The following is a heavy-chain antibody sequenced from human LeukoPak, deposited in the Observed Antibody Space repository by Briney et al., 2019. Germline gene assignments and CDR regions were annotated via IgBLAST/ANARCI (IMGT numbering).Heavy chain of an antibody. J-gene: IGHJ4*02. CDR3: ARRGVRVTMVRGAEAEVGYFDY. V-gene: IGHV4-59*12. Sequence: PSETLSLTCTVSGGSISSYYWSWIRQPPGKGLEWIGYIYYSGSTNYNPSLKSRVTISVDTSKNQFSLKLSSVTAADTAVYYCARRGVRVTMVRGAEAEVGYFDYWGQGTLVTVSS. CDR2: IYYSGST. CDR1: GGSISSYY. D-gene: IGHD3-10*01.